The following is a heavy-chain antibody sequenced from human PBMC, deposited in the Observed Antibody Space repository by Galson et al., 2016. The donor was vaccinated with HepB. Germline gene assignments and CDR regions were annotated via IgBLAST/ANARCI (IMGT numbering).Heavy chain of an antibody. CDR2: INPGNGDT. J-gene: IGHJ4*02. D-gene: IGHD1-26*01. CDR1: GYTFTNYA. Sequence: SVKVSCKAPGYTFTNYAMHWVRQAPGQRLEWMGWINPGNGDTKYSQKFQGRVTISRDTSASTAYMELRSLISEDTAGYYCAREGSYYTLDYWGQGTLVTVSS. V-gene: IGHV1-3*01. CDR3: AREGSYYTLDY.